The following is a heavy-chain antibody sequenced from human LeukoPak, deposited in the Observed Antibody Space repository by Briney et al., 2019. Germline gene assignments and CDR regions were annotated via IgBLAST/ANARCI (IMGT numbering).Heavy chain of an antibody. J-gene: IGHJ3*01. Sequence: SETLSLTCSVSGGSISSYYWSWIRQPPGKGLEWIGYIYYSGSTNYNPSLKSRVTISVDTSKNQFTLRLSSVTAADTAVYYCARLVYVWAFDVWGQGTMVTVSS. CDR2: IYYSGST. D-gene: IGHD1-14*01. CDR1: GGSISSYY. V-gene: IGHV4-59*08. CDR3: ARLVYVWAFDV.